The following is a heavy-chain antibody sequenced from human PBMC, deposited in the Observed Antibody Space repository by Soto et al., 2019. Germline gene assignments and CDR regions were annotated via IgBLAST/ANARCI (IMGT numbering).Heavy chain of an antibody. CDR2: IWYDGSNK. CDR3: ARDKWQGLTIFGVASLGYMDV. V-gene: IGHV3-33*01. J-gene: IGHJ6*03. Sequence: QVQLVESGGGVVQPGRSLRLSCAASGFTFSSYGMHWVRQAPGKGLEWVAVIWYDGSNKYYADSVKGRFTISRDNSKNTLYLQMNSLRAEDTAVYYCARDKWQGLTIFGVASLGYMDVWGKGTTVTVSS. D-gene: IGHD3-3*01. CDR1: GFTFSSYG.